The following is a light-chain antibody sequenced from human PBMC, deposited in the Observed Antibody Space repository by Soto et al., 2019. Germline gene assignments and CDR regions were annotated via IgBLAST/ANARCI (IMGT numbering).Light chain of an antibody. CDR2: GAS. J-gene: IGKJ4*01. CDR1: QSVSSSY. Sequence: EIELTQSPGTLSLSPGERATLSCRASQSVSSSYLAWYQQKPGQAPRLLIYGASSRATGIPDRFSGSASGTDFTLIISRVEPEDFAVYYCQQYGLPAALTFGGGTKVEIK. CDR3: QQYGLPAALT. V-gene: IGKV3-20*01.